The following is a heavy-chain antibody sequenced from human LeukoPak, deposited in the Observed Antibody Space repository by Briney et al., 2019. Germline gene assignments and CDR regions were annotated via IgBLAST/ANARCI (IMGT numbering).Heavy chain of an antibody. J-gene: IGHJ4*02. CDR2: INPNSGGT. CDR1: GYTFTGYY. CDR3: ARTTNYGSGSYYNGPHDY. V-gene: IGHV1-2*02. D-gene: IGHD3-10*01. Sequence: VASVKVSCKASGYTFTGYYMHWVRQAPGQGLEWMGWINPNSGGTNYAQKFQGRVTMTRDTSISTAYMELSRLRSDDTAVYYCARTTNYGSGSYYNGPHDYWGQGTLVTVSS.